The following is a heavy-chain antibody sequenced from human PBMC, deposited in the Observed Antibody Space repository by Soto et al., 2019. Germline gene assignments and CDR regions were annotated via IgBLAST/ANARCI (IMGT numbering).Heavy chain of an antibody. J-gene: IGHJ6*02. Sequence: VQLVESGGVVVQPGGSLRLSCAASGFTFDDYTMHWVRPAPGKGLEWVSLLSWDGGSTYYADSVKGRFTISMDNGKYSLYLQMNSLRTDSMSLYYCAKDVAVVAPTSSFAPQIHYFGKDVWGQGTTVTVS. CDR3: AKDVAVVAPTSSFAPQIHYFGKDV. D-gene: IGHD2-15*01. CDR2: LSWDGGST. V-gene: IGHV3-43*01. CDR1: GFTFDDYT.